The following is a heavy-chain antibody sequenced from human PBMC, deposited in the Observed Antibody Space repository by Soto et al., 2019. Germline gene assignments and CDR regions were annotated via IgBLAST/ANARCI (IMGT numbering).Heavy chain of an antibody. Sequence: SVKVSCKASGGTFSSYAISWVRQAPGQGLEWMGGIIPIFGTANYAQKFQGRVTITADESTSTAYMELSSLRSEDTAVYYCAREGTVSNLPYDYWGQGTLVTVSS. CDR3: AREGTVSNLPYDY. D-gene: IGHD4-4*01. J-gene: IGHJ4*02. CDR2: IIPIFGTA. V-gene: IGHV1-69*13. CDR1: GGTFSSYA.